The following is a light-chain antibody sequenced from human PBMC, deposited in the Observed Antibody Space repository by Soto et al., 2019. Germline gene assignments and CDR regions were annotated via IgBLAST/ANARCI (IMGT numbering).Light chain of an antibody. J-gene: IGLJ2*01. CDR3: CSYAGSYTLL. V-gene: IGLV2-11*01. CDR2: DVS. Sequence: QAVVTQPRSVSGSPGQSVTISCTGTTSDVGGYNSVSWYQQHPGKAPKLMIFDVSKRPSGVPDRFSGSKSGNTASLTISGLQAEDEADYYCCSYAGSYTLLFGGGTKLTVL. CDR1: TSDVGGYNS.